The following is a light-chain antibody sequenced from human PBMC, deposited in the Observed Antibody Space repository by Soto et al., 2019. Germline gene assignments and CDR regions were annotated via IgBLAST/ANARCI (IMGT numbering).Light chain of an antibody. J-gene: IGKJ5*01. V-gene: IGKV3-20*01. CDR2: AAS. CDR1: QSVSGSY. Sequence: EIVLTQSPGTLSLSPGERATLSCRASQSVSGSYLAWYQQKPGQAPRLLIYAASSRATGIPDRFSGSGSGTDFTLTVSRLEPEDFAVYYCQQYGNSPAITFGQGTRLEIK. CDR3: QQYGNSPAIT.